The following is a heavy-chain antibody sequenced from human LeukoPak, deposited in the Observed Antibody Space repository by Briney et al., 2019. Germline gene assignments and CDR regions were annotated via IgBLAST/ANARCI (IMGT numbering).Heavy chain of an antibody. CDR3: AIPPGYCGNDCSFDH. J-gene: IGHJ4*02. V-gene: IGHV5-51*01. CDR2: IYPGDYET. D-gene: IGHD2-21*02. CDR1: GYSFSNYW. Sequence: GSLQISFEGSGYSFSNYWIGWGRQMPGKGVGWMGIIYPGDYETRYSPSFQGLVTISVDKSISTAYLQWSSLKASDTAMYYCAIPPGYCGNDCSFDHWGQGTLVTVSS.